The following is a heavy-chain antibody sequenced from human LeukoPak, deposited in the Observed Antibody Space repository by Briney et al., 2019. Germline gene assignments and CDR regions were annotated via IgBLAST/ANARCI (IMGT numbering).Heavy chain of an antibody. V-gene: IGHV1-46*01. D-gene: IGHD4-23*01. CDR2: INPSGGST. J-gene: IGHJ3*02. CDR1: GYTFTSYF. CDR3: ARDYGGNSVGDAFDI. Sequence: ASVKVSCKASGYTFTSYFIHWVRQAPGQGLEWMGIINPSGGSTNYAQKFQGRVTMTRDTSTSTAYMELRSLRSDDTAVYYCARDYGGNSVGDAFDIWGQGTMVTVSS.